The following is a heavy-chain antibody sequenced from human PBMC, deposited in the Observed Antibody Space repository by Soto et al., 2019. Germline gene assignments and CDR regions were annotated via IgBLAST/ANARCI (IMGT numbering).Heavy chain of an antibody. J-gene: IGHJ6*03. V-gene: IGHV3-33*01. CDR3: AGDYAYYYMDV. Sequence: GGSLRLSCAASGFTFSSYGMHWVRQAPGKGLEWVAVIWYDGSNKYYADSVKGRFTISRDNSKNTLYLQMNSLRAEDTAVYYCAGDYAYYYMDVWGKGTTVTVSS. CDR1: GFTFSSYG. CDR2: IWYDGSNK. D-gene: IGHD4-17*01.